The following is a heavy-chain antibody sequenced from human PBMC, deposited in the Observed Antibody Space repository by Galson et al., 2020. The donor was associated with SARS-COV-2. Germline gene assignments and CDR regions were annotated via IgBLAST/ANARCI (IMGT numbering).Heavy chain of an antibody. D-gene: IGHD5-12*01. CDR2: IYHSGST. CDR3: ARGVTTIDYYYMDV. V-gene: IGHV4-30-2*01. Sequence: SETLSLTCAVSGDSISSGGYSWSWIRQPPGKGLEWIGYIYHSGSTFFNPSLKSRVAISLDRSNNHFSLILTSVTAADTAVYYCARGVTTIDYYYMDVWGKGTTVTISS. J-gene: IGHJ6*03. CDR1: GDSISSGGYS.